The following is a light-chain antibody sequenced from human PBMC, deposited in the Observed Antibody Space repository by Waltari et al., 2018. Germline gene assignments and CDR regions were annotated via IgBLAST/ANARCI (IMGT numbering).Light chain of an antibody. Sequence: DIVITQSPLSLSVTPGAPASISCRSIHSLLHSSGNTFLDWYLPKPGQSPQRLIYLVSNRASGVPDRFSGSGSGTDFTLKISRVEAEDVGVYFCMQARQTPWTFGQGTKVEIK. CDR3: MQARQTPWT. CDR1: HSLLHSSGNTF. J-gene: IGKJ1*01. V-gene: IGKV2-28*01. CDR2: LVS.